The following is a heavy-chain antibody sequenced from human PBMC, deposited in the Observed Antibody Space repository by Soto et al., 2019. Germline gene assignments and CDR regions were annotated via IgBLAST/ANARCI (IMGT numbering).Heavy chain of an antibody. J-gene: IGHJ6*02. V-gene: IGHV1-69*01. Sequence: QVQLVQSGPEVKKTGTSVKVSCKASGGTFSSRAISWVRQAPGQGLEWMGGIIPVFGRVNYAGKFQERARIPADESTGPVYMELSSLRFEDPALYYCAIPRGGTFLGYHGMDIWGQGTTVSVAS. CDR1: GGTFSSRA. D-gene: IGHD3-16*01. CDR3: AIPRGGTFLGYHGMDI. CDR2: IIPVFGRV.